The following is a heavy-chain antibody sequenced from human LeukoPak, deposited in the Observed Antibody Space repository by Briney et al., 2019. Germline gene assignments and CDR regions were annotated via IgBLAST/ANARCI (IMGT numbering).Heavy chain of an antibody. J-gene: IGHJ4*02. Sequence: GGSLRLSCAASGFPFNVQTMSWVRQAPGKGLDWVASMRQDGSEIYYVDSVKGRFTISRDNPKNSLYLQMNSLRAEDTAVYYCARDGSGYDFGPIDYWGQGTLVTVSS. D-gene: IGHD5-12*01. CDR1: GFPFNVQT. V-gene: IGHV3-7*01. CDR2: MRQDGSEI. CDR3: ARDGSGYDFGPIDY.